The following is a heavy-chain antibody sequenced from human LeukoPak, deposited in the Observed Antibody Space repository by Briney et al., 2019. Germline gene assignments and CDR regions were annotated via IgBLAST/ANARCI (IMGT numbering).Heavy chain of an antibody. J-gene: IGHJ4*02. Sequence: PSETLSLTCAVYGGSLSGYYWSWIRQPPGKGVEWIGDITHGGSTNYNPSLKSRVTISVDTSKNQFSLELNSVTAADTAVYYCARGGWHSSSWYFDYWGQGTLVTVSS. D-gene: IGHD6-13*01. CDR1: GGSLSGYY. V-gene: IGHV4-34*01. CDR3: ARGGWHSSSWYFDY. CDR2: ITHGGST.